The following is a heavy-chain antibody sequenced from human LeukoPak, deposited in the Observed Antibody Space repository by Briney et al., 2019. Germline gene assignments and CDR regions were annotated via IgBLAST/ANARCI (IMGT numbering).Heavy chain of an antibody. D-gene: IGHD3-3*02. J-gene: IGHJ3*02. V-gene: IGHV4-59*01. CDR1: GGSISSYY. CDR2: IYYSGST. CDR3: AGVIKAHFDAFVI. Sequence: SETLSLTCTVSGGSISSYYWSWIRQPPGKGLEWIGYIYYSGSTNYNPSLKNRVTISLDTSKNQFSLKLSSVTAADTAVYYCAGVIKAHFDAFVIGGQGPMVTVS.